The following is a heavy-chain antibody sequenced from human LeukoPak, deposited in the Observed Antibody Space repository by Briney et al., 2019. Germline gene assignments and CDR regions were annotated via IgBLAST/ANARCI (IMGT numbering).Heavy chain of an antibody. J-gene: IGHJ4*02. CDR1: GYTFTSYA. CDR2: INAGNGNI. CDR3: ARDYPYYDILTGYYGPLDD. D-gene: IGHD3-9*01. Sequence: ASVKVSCKASGYTFTSYAMHWVRQAPGQRLEWMGWINAGNGNIEYSQKFQGRVTITRDTSASTAYMELSSLRSEDTAVYYCARDYPYYDILTGYYGPLDDWGQGTLVTVSS. V-gene: IGHV1-3*01.